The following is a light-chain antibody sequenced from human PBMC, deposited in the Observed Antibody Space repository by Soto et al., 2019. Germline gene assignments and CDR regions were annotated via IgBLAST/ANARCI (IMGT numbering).Light chain of an antibody. CDR3: QSTDSSGTYVV. Sequence: SSELTQPPSVSVSPGQTARITCSGDALPKQYAYWYQQKPGQAPVLLIYKDTERPSGIPERFSGSSSGTTVTLTISGVQAEDEADYSCQSTDSSGTYVVFGGGTKVTVL. V-gene: IGLV3-25*03. CDR2: KDT. CDR1: ALPKQY. J-gene: IGLJ2*01.